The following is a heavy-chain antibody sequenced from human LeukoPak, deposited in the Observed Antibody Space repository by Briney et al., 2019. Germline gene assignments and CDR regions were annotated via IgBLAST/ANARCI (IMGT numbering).Heavy chain of an antibody. CDR2: IYNSGGT. J-gene: IGHJ3*02. V-gene: IGHV4-59*01. D-gene: IGHD5-24*01. Sequence: SETLSLTCTVSGGSISSYYWSWIRQPPGKGLEWIGYIYNSGGTNYNSSLKSRVTISADTSKNQFSLKLSSVTAADTAVYYCARARGATIFQSAFDIWGQGTMVTVSS. CDR3: ARARGATIFQSAFDI. CDR1: GGSISSYY.